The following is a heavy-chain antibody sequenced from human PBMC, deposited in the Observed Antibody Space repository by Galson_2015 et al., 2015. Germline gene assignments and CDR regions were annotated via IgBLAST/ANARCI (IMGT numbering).Heavy chain of an antibody. CDR2: IWYDGSNK. D-gene: IGHD3-22*01. Sequence: SLRLSCAASGFTFSSYGMHWVRQAPGKGLEWVAVIWYDGSNKYYADSVKGRFTISRDNSKNTLYLQMNSLRAEDTAAYYCARDQYDSSGYYFDYWGQGTLVTVSS. J-gene: IGHJ4*02. V-gene: IGHV3-33*01. CDR1: GFTFSSYG. CDR3: ARDQYDSSGYYFDY.